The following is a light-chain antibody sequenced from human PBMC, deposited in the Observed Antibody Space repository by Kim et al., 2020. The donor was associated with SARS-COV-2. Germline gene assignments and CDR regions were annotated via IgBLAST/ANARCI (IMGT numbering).Light chain of an antibody. CDR1: TTDIGIYNL. V-gene: IGLV2-23*02. CDR3: CSYAGSGTSGVV. Sequence: QSALTQPASVSGSPGQSITISCTGTTTDIGIYNLVSWYQQHPGKAPKLMIYEVTKRPSGVSNRFSGSKSGSTASLTISGLQAEDGADYYCCSYAGSGTSGVVFGGGTMLSVL. CDR2: EVT. J-gene: IGLJ3*02.